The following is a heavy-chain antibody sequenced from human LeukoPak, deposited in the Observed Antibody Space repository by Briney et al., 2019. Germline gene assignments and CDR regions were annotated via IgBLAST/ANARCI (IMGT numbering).Heavy chain of an antibody. D-gene: IGHD3-22*01. Sequence: GRSLRLSCAASGFTFDDYAMHWVRQAPGKGLEWVSGISWNSGSIGYADSVKGRFTISRDNAKNSLYLQMNSLRAEDTALYYCAKVIVVVSRNDAFDIRGQGTMVTVSS. CDR3: AKVIVVVSRNDAFDI. CDR2: ISWNSGSI. CDR1: GFTFDDYA. J-gene: IGHJ3*02. V-gene: IGHV3-9*01.